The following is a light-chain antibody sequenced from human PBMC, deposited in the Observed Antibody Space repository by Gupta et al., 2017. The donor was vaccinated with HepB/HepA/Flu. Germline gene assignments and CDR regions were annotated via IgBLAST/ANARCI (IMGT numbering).Light chain of an antibody. J-gene: IGLJ3*02. V-gene: IGLV2-14*01. CDR1: NSDVGGYNY. Sequence: QSALTQPASVSGSPGPSITISCTGTNSDVGGYNYVSWYQQHPGKAPNLMIYDVSNRPSGVSNRFSGSKSGNTASLTISGREAEDEADYYCSSYTSSSTWVFGGGTKLTVL. CDR3: SSYTSSSTWV. CDR2: DVS.